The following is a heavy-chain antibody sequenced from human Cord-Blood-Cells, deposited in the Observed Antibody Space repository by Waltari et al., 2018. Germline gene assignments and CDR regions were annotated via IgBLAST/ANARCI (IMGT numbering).Heavy chain of an antibody. CDR3: ARLATFGGVIVDY. J-gene: IGHJ4*02. V-gene: IGHV4-39*01. D-gene: IGHD3-16*02. CDR1: GGSISSSSYY. Sequence: QLQLQESGPGLVKPSETLSLTCTVSGGSISSSSYYWGWIRQPPGKGLEWIGSIYYRGRTYYNPSLKGRVTISVDTSKNQFSLKLRSVAAADTAVYYCARLATFGGVIVDYWGQGTLVTVSS. CDR2: IYYRGRT.